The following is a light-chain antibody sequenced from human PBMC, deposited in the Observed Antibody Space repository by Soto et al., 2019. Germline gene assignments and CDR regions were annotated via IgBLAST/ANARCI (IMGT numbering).Light chain of an antibody. CDR1: QSVDTY. J-gene: IGKJ5*01. CDR3: QQYGSSPPIT. V-gene: IGKV3-11*01. Sequence: EIVLKQSPATLSLSPGERATLSGSASQSVDTYLAWYQQKPGQAPRLLMYDASNRATGIPARFSGSGSGTDFTLTISSLGPEDFAVYYCQQYGSSPPITFGQGTRLEIK. CDR2: DAS.